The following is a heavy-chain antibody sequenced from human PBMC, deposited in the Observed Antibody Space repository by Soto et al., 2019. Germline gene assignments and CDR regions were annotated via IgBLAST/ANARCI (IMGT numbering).Heavy chain of an antibody. V-gene: IGHV4-39*01. Sequence: QVQLQESGPGLVKPTETLSLTCTVSGSSFSVNSYYWAWIRQPPGKGLEWVGNIDYIGNTYYNASLKGRVTISVATSKNQFSLKLNSVTASDTAIYFCARAAGGVSWYYDLDVWGQGTTVTVSS. J-gene: IGHJ6*02. D-gene: IGHD3-10*01. CDR2: IDYIGNT. CDR1: GSSFSVNSYY. CDR3: ARAAGGVSWYYDLDV.